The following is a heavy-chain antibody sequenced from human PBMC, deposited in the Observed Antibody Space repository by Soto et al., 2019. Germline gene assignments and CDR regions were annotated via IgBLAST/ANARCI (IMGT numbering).Heavy chain of an antibody. CDR3: ARSAAAGKYYYGVDV. V-gene: IGHV5-51*01. J-gene: IGHJ6*02. CDR1: GYSFTSYW. D-gene: IGHD6-13*01. Sequence: GESLKISYKGSGYSFTSYWIGWVRQMPGKGLEWMGIIYPGDSDTRYSPSFQGQVTISDDKSISTAYLQWSSLMASDTAIYYCARSAAAGKYYYGVDVWGQGTTVTVSS. CDR2: IYPGDSDT.